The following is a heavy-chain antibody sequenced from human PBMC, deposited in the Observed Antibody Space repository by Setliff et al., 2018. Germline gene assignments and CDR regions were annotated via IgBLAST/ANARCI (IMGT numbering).Heavy chain of an antibody. CDR2: IVPIFGTA. CDR1: GGTFSSYA. CDR3: AREHGYCSGGSCHYGMDV. D-gene: IGHD2-15*01. V-gene: IGHV1-69*05. Sequence: KISCKASGGTFSSYAISWVRQAPGQGLEWMGGIVPIFGTANYAQKFQGRVTITTDESTSTAYMELSSLRSEDTAVYYCAREHGYCSGGSCHYGMDVWGQGTTVTVSS. J-gene: IGHJ6*02.